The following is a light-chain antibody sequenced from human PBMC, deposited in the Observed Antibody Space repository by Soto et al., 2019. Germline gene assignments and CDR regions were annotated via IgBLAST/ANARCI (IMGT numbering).Light chain of an antibody. J-gene: IGKJ1*01. CDR3: QQYNNWPRT. CDR1: QSVSSN. CDR2: GAS. V-gene: IGKV3-15*01. Sequence: EIVMTQSPGTLSVSPGERATLSCRASQSVSSNLAWYQQKPGQAPRLLIYGASTRATGIPARFSGSGSGTACTLIISSLQSEDFAVYYCQQYNNWPRTFGQGTKVESK.